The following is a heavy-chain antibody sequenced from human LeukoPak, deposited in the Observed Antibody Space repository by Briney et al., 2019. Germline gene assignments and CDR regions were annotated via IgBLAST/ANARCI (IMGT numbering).Heavy chain of an antibody. Sequence: SETLSLTCTVSGXSISSYYWSWIRQPPGKGLEWIGYIYYSGSTNYNPSLKGRVTISVDASKNQFSLKLTSVTAADTAVYYCARGPSRYSSGWYYFDHWGQGTLVTVSS. CDR2: IYYSGST. V-gene: IGHV4-59*01. D-gene: IGHD6-19*01. CDR1: GXSISSYY. CDR3: ARGPSRYSSGWYYFDH. J-gene: IGHJ4*02.